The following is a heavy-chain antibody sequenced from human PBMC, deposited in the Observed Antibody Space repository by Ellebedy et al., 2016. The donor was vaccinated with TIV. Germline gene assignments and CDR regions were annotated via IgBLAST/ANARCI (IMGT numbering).Heavy chain of an antibody. D-gene: IGHD3-10*01. CDR3: TRVLNTMVRGLYYFDC. V-gene: IGHV3-23*01. Sequence: GESLKISCAASGFTFSRNAMTWVRQAPGKGLEWVSLITDSAGSTYYADSVKGRFTISRGNSKNTLYLQMNSLRAEDTAVYYCTRVLNTMVRGLYYFDCWGQGTLVPVSS. CDR2: ITDSAGST. CDR1: GFTFSRNA. J-gene: IGHJ4*02.